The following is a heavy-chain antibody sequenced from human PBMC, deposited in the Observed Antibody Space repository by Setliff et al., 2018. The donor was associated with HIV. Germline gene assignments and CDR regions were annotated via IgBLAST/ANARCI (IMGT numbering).Heavy chain of an antibody. CDR3: ATVIGWNDATDC. V-gene: IGHV4-39*07. D-gene: IGHD1-1*01. CDR2: INHSGST. Sequence: SETLSLTCTVSGGSISSGGYYWSWIRQSPGKGLEWIGKINHSGSTNYNPSLKSRVTISVDTSKNQFSLKLTSVTAADTAVYYCATVIGWNDATDCWGQGTLVTVSS. CDR1: GGSISSGGYY. J-gene: IGHJ4*02.